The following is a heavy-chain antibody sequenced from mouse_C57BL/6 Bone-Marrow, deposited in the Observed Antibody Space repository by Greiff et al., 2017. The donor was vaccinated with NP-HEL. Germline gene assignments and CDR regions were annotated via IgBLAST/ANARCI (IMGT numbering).Heavy chain of an antibody. CDR1: GFTFRDYY. D-gene: IGHD2-3*01. CDR3: ARSGWLLWYFDV. Sequence: EVQLVESGGGLVQPGGSLKLSCAASGFTFRDYYMYWVRQTPEQRLEWVAYISNGRGSTYYPDTVKGRFTISRDNAKNTLYLQMSRLKSEDTAMYYCARSGWLLWYFDVWGTGTTVTVSS. CDR2: ISNGRGST. J-gene: IGHJ1*03. V-gene: IGHV5-12*01.